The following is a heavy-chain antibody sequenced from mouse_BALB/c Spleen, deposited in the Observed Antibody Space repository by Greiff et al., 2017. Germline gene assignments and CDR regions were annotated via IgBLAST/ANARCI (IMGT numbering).Heavy chain of an antibody. V-gene: IGHV14-4*02. CDR1: GFNIKDYY. J-gene: IGHJ2*01. CDR3: NAWGGNYFPFDY. CDR2: IDPENGDT. Sequence: VQLQQSGAELVRSGASVKLSCTASGFNIKDYYMHWVKQRPEQGLEWIGWIDPENGDTEYVPKFQGKATMTADTSSNTAYLQLSSLTSEDTAVYYCNAWGGNYFPFDYWGQGTTLTVSS. D-gene: IGHD2-1*01.